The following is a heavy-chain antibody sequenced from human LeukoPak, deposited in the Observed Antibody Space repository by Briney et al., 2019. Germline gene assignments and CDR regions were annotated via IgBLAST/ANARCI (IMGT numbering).Heavy chain of an antibody. CDR3: ARTSNYYASTGYYDY. V-gene: IGHV1-2*02. J-gene: IGHJ4*02. CDR1: GYTFTGYY. Sequence: ASVKVSCKASGYTFTGYYMHWVRQAPGQGLEWMGWINPNSGGTNYAQKFQGRVTMTRDTSISTAYMELSRLRSDDTAVYYCARTSNYYASTGYYDYWGQGTLVTVSS. CDR2: INPNSGGT. D-gene: IGHD3-22*01.